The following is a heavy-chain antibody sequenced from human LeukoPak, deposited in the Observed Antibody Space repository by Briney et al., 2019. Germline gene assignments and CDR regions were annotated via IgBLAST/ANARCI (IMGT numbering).Heavy chain of an antibody. J-gene: IGHJ6*03. CDR1: GGSISNYY. CDR3: ARDSGKGDTAHMDV. D-gene: IGHD1-26*01. CDR2: VYTSGST. V-gene: IGHV4-4*07. Sequence: PSETLSLTCTVSGGSISNYYWSWIRQPAGKGLEWIGHVYTSGSTNYSPSLKSRVTMPVDTSKNQFSLRLSSVTAADTAVYYCARDSGKGDTAHMDVWGKGTTVTVSS.